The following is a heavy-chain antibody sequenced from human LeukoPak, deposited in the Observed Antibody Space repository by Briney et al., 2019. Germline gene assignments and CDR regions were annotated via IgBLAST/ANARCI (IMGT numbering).Heavy chain of an antibody. D-gene: IGHD5-18*01. J-gene: IGHJ4*02. CDR1: GFTFSSYA. Sequence: PGGSLRLSCAASGFTFSSYAMSWVRQAPGKGLELVSAISGSGGSTYYADSVKGRFTISRDNSQNTLYLQMNSLRAEDTAVYYCAKDSASGVETAMVPEDFDYWGQGTLVTVSS. CDR2: ISGSGGST. V-gene: IGHV3-23*01. CDR3: AKDSASGVETAMVPEDFDY.